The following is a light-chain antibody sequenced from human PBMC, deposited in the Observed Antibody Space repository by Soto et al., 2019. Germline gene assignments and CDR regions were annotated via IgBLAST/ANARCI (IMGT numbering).Light chain of an antibody. V-gene: IGLV2-11*01. Sequence: QSALTQPRSVSGSPGQSVTISCTGTSSDVGGYNYVSWYQQHPGKAPKLMIYDVSKRPSGVPDRFSGSKSGNTASLTISGLQVEDEADYYCCSYAGSYTSFGTGTKVTVL. J-gene: IGLJ1*01. CDR3: CSYAGSYTS. CDR2: DVS. CDR1: SSDVGGYNY.